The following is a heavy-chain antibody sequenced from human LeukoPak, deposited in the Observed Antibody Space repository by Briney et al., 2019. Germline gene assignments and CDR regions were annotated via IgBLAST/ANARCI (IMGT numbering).Heavy chain of an antibody. CDR3: ARSDAGNSEGGIDY. V-gene: IGHV1-69*05. Sequence: SVKVSCKTSGGSFSSYDISWVRQAPEQGLEWMGGIIPFFGMPNYAQKFQGRLTLTTDESTGTAYMELGSLTSDDTAVYYCARSDAGNSEGGIDYWGQGTLVSVSS. J-gene: IGHJ4*02. CDR1: GGSFSSYD. D-gene: IGHD4-23*01. CDR2: IIPFFGMP.